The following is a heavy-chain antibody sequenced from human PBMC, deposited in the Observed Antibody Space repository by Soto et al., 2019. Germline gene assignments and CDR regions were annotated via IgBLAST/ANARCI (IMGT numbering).Heavy chain of an antibody. CDR3: EAGDCSSTSCYKQTNYYYYMDV. J-gene: IGHJ6*03. CDR2: ISYDGSNK. D-gene: IGHD2-2*01. CDR1: GFTFSSYG. Sequence: GGSLRLSCAASGFTFSSYGMHWVRQAPGKGLEWVAVISYDGSNKYYADSVKGRFTISRDNSKNTLYLQMNSLRAEDTAVYYCEAGDCSSTSCYKQTNYYYYMDVWGKGTTVTVSS. V-gene: IGHV3-30*03.